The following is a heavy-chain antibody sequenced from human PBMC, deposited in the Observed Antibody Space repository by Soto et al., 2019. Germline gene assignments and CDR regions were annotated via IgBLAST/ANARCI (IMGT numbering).Heavy chain of an antibody. J-gene: IGHJ5*02. CDR1: GFTFSSYW. CDR2: INSDGSST. V-gene: IGHV3-74*01. CDR3: ARRLRAVNWFDP. D-gene: IGHD4-17*01. Sequence: EVQLVESGGGLVQPGGSLRLSCAASGFTFSSYWMHWVRQAPGKGLVWVSRINSDGSSTSYADSVKGRFTISSDNAKNTLYLHMNSLRAEDTAVYYCARRLRAVNWFDPWGQGTLVTVSS.